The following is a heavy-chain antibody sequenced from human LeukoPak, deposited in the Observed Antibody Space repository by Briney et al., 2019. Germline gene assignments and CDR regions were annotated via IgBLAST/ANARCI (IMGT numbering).Heavy chain of an antibody. CDR2: IYYSGST. J-gene: IGHJ5*02. Sequence: SETLSLTCTVSGGSISSSSYYRGWIRQPPRKGLEWIGSIYYSGSTYYNPSLKSRVSISVDTSKNQFSLKLSSVTAADTAVYYCAIYSTSWHKFDPWGQGTLVTVSS. CDR3: AIYSTSWHKFDP. D-gene: IGHD6-13*01. V-gene: IGHV4-39*01. CDR1: GGSISSSSYY.